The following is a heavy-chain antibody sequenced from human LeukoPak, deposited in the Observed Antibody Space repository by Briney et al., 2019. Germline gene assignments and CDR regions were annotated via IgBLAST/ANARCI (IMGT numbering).Heavy chain of an antibody. J-gene: IGHJ4*02. Sequence: SETLSLTCTVSGGSMSNSYWSWIRQPPGKGLEWIGFIYYSGSTNYNPSLKSRVTISVDTSKTQFSLKLSSVTAADTAVYYCARGWGYFDYWGQGTLVTVSS. V-gene: IGHV4-59*01. CDR2: IYYSGST. CDR1: GGSMSNSY. D-gene: IGHD7-27*01. CDR3: ARGWGYFDY.